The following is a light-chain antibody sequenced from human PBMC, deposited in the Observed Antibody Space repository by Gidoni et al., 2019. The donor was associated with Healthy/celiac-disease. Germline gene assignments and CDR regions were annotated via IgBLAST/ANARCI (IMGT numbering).Light chain of an antibody. CDR1: QGISSY. J-gene: IGKJ3*01. Sequence: DIQLTRSPPFLSASLANRVTITCRASQGISSYVAWYQQKPGKAPKLLIYAATTLQSGVPSRFSGSGSGTEFTLTISSLQPEDWATYYCQQLNSYPPFGPGTKVDIK. CDR2: AAT. V-gene: IGKV1-9*01. CDR3: QQLNSYPP.